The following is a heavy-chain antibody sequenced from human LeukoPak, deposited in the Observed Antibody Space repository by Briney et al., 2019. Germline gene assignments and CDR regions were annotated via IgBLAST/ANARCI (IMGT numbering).Heavy chain of an antibody. V-gene: IGHV1-2*02. CDR2: INPYSGGT. Sequence: ASVKVSCKASGYTFNGYYIHWVRQAPGQGLEWTGYINPYSGGTNYAQKFQGRVTMTRDTSISTAYMELSRLRSDDTAVYYCARVKRGERPTYAFDYWGQGTLVTVSS. CDR3: ARVKRGERPTYAFDY. J-gene: IGHJ4*02. CDR1: GYTFNGYY. D-gene: IGHD3-10*01.